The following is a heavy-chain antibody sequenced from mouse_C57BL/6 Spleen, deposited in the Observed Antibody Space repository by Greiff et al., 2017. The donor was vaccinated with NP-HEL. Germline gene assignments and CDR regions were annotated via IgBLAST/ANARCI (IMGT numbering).Heavy chain of an antibody. CDR2: IYPGSGNT. CDR3: ARKGITTVVNAMDY. J-gene: IGHJ4*01. Sequence: QVQLQQSGAELVRPGASVKLSCKASGYTFTDYYINWVKQRPGQGLEWIARIYPGSGNTYYNEKFKGKATLTAEKSSSTAYMQLSSLTSEDSAVYFCARKGITTVVNAMDYWGQGTSVTVSS. D-gene: IGHD1-1*01. V-gene: IGHV1-76*01. CDR1: GYTFTDYY.